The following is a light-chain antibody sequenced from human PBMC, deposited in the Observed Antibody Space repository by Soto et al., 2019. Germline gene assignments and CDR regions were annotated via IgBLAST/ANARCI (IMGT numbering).Light chain of an antibody. J-gene: IGKJ1*01. CDR1: QSVSSD. CDR2: GAS. CDR3: QQYNNWPPTWT. V-gene: IGKV3-15*01. Sequence: EIVMTQSPATLSVSPGERATLSCRARQSVSSDLAWYQQKPGQAPRLLFYGASTRAIGIPARFSGSGSVTEFTRTISSLQSEDFAGYYCQQYNNWPPTWTFGQGTKVDIK.